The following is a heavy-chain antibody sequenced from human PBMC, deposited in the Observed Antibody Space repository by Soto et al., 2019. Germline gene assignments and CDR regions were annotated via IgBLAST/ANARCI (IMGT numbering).Heavy chain of an antibody. J-gene: IGHJ3*02. CDR2: INAGNGNT. D-gene: IGHD3-9*01. CDR3: ARYFDWPVVAFDI. V-gene: IGHV1-3*01. Sequence: ASVKVSCKASGYTFTSYAMHWVRQAPGQRLEWMGWINAGNGNTKYPQKFQGRVTITRDTSASTAYMELSSLRSEDTAVYYWARYFDWPVVAFDIWGQGTMVTVSS. CDR1: GYTFTSYA.